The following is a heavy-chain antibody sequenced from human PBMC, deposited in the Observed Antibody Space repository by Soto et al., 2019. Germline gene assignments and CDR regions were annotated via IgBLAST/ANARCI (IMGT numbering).Heavy chain of an antibody. CDR3: AKSFGSGSLRYYFDY. D-gene: IGHD3-22*01. CDR2: ISGSGDST. CDR1: GFTLTTYA. Sequence: EVQLLESGGGLQQPGGSLRVSCVASGFTLTTYAMSWVRQAPGKGLEWVSVISGSGDSTYYADSVKGRFTISRDISKNALYLQMNSLRGEDTAVYYCAKSFGSGSLRYYFDYWGQGSLVTVS. J-gene: IGHJ4*02. V-gene: IGHV3-23*01.